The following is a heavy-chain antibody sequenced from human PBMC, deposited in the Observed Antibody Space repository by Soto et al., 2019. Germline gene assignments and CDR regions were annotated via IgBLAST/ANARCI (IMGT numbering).Heavy chain of an antibody. CDR1: GGSISSSNW. V-gene: IGHV4-4*02. J-gene: IGHJ4*02. Sequence: QVQLQESGPGLVKPSGTLSLTCAVSGGSISSSNWWSWVRQPPGKGLEWIGEIYHSGSTNYNPSLNSRVTISVDKSKNQFSLKLSSVTAADTAVYYCARVYRIQQGQGCFDYWGQGTLVTVSS. CDR3: ARVYRIQQGQGCFDY. D-gene: IGHD5-18*01. CDR2: IYHSGST.